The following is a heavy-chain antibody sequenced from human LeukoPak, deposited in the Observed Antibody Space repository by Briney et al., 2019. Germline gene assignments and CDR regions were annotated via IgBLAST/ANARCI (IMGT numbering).Heavy chain of an antibody. CDR3: ARVIRIRGPDYDSSGYYLDY. Sequence: PSETLSLTCTVSGGSISSGGYYWSWIRQHPGKGLEWIGYIYYSGSTYYNPSLKSRVTISVDTSKNQFSLKLSSVTAADTAVYYCARVIRIRGPDYDSSGYYLDYWGQGTLVTVSS. J-gene: IGHJ4*02. CDR1: GGSISSGGYY. V-gene: IGHV4-31*03. D-gene: IGHD3-22*01. CDR2: IYYSGST.